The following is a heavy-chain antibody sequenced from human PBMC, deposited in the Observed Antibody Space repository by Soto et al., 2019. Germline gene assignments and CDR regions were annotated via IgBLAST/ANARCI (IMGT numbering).Heavy chain of an antibody. V-gene: IGHV3-49*03. CDR1: GFTFSNGW. CDR2: IRSKAYGGTT. D-gene: IGHD1-26*01. J-gene: IGHJ6*02. CDR3: TRERWELLRPPYYYGMDV. Sequence: GGSLRLSCEGSGFTFSNGWMSWFRQAPGKGLEWVGFIRSKAYGGTTEYAASVKGRFTISRDDSKSIAYLQMNSLKTEDTAVYYCTRERWELLRPPYYYGMDVWGQGTTVTVSS.